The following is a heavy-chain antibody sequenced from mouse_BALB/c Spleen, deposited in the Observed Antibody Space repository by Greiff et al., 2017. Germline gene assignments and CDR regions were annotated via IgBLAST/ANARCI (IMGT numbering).Heavy chain of an antibody. CDR1: GFTFSSYT. CDR2: ISSGGSYT. J-gene: IGHJ3*01. V-gene: IGHV5-6-4*01. CDR3: TREGVYYGNTWFAY. D-gene: IGHD2-1*01. Sequence: EVKLVESGGGLVKPGGSLKLSCAASGFTFSSYTMSWVRQTPEKRLEWVATISSGGSYTYYPDSVKGRFTISRDNAKNTLYLQMSSLKSEDTAMYYCTREGVYYGNTWFAYWGQGTLVTVSA.